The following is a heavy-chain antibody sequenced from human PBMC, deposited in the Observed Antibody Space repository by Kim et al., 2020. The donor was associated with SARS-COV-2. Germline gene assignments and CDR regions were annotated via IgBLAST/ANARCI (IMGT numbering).Heavy chain of an antibody. J-gene: IGHJ4*02. D-gene: IGHD3-10*01. CDR3: AKDTPFWFGSHDY. V-gene: IGHV3-23*01. Sequence: SADAGKGRLTITRENSKNTLYLQMNSLRAEDTAVYYCAKDTPFWFGSHDYWGQGTLVTVSS.